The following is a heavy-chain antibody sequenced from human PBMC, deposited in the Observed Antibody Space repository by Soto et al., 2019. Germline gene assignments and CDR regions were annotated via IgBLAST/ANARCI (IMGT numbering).Heavy chain of an antibody. CDR3: ARDWSSSSWSDHIFEY. V-gene: IGHV4-59*01. Sequence: QVQLQESGPGLVKPSETLSLTCTVPGGSISSYYWSWIRQPPGKGLEWIGYIYYSGSTNYNPSLKSRVTISVDTSKNQFSLRLSSVTAADTAVYYCARDWSSSSWSDHIFEYWGQGTLVTVSS. CDR1: GGSISSYY. J-gene: IGHJ4*02. CDR2: IYYSGST. D-gene: IGHD6-13*01.